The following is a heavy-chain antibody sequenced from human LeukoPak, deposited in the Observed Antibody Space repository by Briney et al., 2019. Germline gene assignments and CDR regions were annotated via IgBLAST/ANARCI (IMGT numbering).Heavy chain of an antibody. CDR2: IKQDRSEK. D-gene: IGHD6-19*01. V-gene: IGHV3-7*01. CDR3: ARRGIAVAGPFDY. J-gene: IGHJ4*02. CDR1: GFTFSNYW. Sequence: GGSLRLSCAASGFTFSNYWMHWFRQAPGKGLELMANIKQDRSEKYYVDSVKGRFTISRDNAKNSLYLQMNSLRAEDTAVYYCARRGIAVAGPFDYWGQGILVTVSS.